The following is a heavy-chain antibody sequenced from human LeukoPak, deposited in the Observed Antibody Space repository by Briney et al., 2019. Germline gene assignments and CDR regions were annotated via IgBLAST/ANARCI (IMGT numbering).Heavy chain of an antibody. J-gene: IGHJ4*02. Sequence: NPSETLSLTCAVYGGSFSGYYWSWIRQPPGKGLEWIGEINHSGSTNYNPSLKSRVTISVDTSKNQFSLKLSSVTAADTAVYYCAGRPYYGGGVDYWGQGTLVTVSS. CDR1: GGSFSGYY. V-gene: IGHV4-34*01. D-gene: IGHD3-3*01. CDR3: AGRPYYGGGVDY. CDR2: INHSGST.